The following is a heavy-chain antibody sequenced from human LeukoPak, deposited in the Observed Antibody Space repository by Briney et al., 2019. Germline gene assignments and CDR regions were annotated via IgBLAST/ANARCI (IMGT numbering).Heavy chain of an antibody. D-gene: IGHD3-10*01. CDR1: GFTFSSYG. Sequence: PGRSLRLSCAASGFTFSSYGMHWVRQAPGKGLEWVSYISSSGSTIYYADSVKGRFTISRDNAKNSLYLQMNSLRAEDTAVYYCARGYGSGSYYDWAMDVWGKGTTVTISS. CDR2: ISSSGSTI. J-gene: IGHJ6*04. V-gene: IGHV3-48*04. CDR3: ARGYGSGSYYDWAMDV.